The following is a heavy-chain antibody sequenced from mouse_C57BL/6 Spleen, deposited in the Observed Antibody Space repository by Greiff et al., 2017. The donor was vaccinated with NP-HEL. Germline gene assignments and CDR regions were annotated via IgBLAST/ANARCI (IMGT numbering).Heavy chain of an antibody. Sequence: QVQLQQSGAELVRPGASVTLSCKASGYTFTNYEMHWVKQTPVHGLEWIGAIDPETGGTAYNQKFKGKAILTADKSSSTAYMELRSLTSEDSAVYYWTRRGGTGTFDDWGQGTTLTVSS. CDR3: TRRGGTGTFDD. J-gene: IGHJ2*01. D-gene: IGHD4-1*01. CDR1: GYTFTNYE. V-gene: IGHV1-15*01. CDR2: IDPETGGT.